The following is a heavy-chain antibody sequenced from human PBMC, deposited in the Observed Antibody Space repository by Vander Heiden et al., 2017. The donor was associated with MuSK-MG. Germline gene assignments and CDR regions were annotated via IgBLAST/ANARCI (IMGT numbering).Heavy chain of an antibody. J-gene: IGHJ5*01. D-gene: IGHD2-2*01. CDR1: GSTFTGYY. CDR2: INTNSGGT. V-gene: IGHV1-2*02. Sequence: QVQLVQSGAEVKKPGASVKVSCKASGSTFTGYYMHWFRKAPGQGLEGMGWINTNSGGTDYAQKFQGRVNMTRDTSISTAYVELSRLRSDDTAVYYCARGTSVGPERCCSITSCYGGEDYWF. CDR3: ARGTSVGPERCCSITSCYGGEDYWF.